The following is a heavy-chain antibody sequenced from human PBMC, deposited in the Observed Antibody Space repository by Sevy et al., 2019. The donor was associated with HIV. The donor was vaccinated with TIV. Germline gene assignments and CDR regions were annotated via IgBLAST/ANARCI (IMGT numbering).Heavy chain of an antibody. CDR3: ARARERGNYFDY. CDR1: GGSISSGGYS. J-gene: IGHJ4*01. CDR2: IYHSGST. D-gene: IGHD1-1*01. Sequence: SESLSLTCAVSGGSISSGGYSWSWIRQPPGKGLEWIGYIYHSGSTYYNPSLKSRVTISVDRSKNQFSLKLSSVTAADTAVYYCARARERGNYFDYWGHGTLVTVSS. V-gene: IGHV4-30-2*01.